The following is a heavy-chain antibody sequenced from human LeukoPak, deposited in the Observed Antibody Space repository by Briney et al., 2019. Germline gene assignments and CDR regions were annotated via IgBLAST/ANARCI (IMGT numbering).Heavy chain of an antibody. V-gene: IGHV3-23*01. J-gene: IGHJ4*02. D-gene: IGHD3-22*01. Sequence: PGGSLRLSCAASGFTFSSYAVSWVRQAPGKGLEWVSAISGSGGSTYYADSVKGRFTISRDNSKNTLYLQMNSLRAEDTAVYYCAKLIYSMIVVVIVDYWGQGTLVTVSS. CDR2: ISGSGGST. CDR3: AKLIYSMIVVVIVDY. CDR1: GFTFSSYA.